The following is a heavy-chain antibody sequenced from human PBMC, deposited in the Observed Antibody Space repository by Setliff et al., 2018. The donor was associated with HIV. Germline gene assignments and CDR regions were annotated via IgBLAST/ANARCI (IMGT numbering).Heavy chain of an antibody. CDR3: ARQGGFWDPYFTQSYYYYYMDV. Sequence: SETLSLTCTVSGGSISSHYWSWVRQPPGKGLEWIGYIYFDGTAIYNPSFQSRVTISVDTSKNQFSLKVTSVTAADTAVYYCARQGGFWDPYFTQSYYYYYMDVWGKGTTVTVSS. CDR1: GGSISSHY. J-gene: IGHJ6*03. V-gene: IGHV4-59*08. CDR2: IYFDGTA. D-gene: IGHD3-3*01.